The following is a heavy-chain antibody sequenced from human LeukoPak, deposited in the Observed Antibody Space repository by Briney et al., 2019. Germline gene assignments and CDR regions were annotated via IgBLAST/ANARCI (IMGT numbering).Heavy chain of an antibody. D-gene: IGHD2-2*01. V-gene: IGHV3-30*18. Sequence: GGSLRLSCAASGFTFSRYGMHWVRQAPGKGLEWVAVISYDGSNKYYADSVKGRFTISRDNSKNTLYLQMNSLRAEDTAVYYCAKDTIAPLDYYYGMDVWGQGTTVTVSS. J-gene: IGHJ6*02. CDR2: ISYDGSNK. CDR3: AKDTIAPLDYYYGMDV. CDR1: GFTFSRYG.